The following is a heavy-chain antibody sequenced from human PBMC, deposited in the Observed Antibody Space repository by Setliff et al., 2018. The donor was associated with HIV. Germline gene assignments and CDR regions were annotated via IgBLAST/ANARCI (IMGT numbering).Heavy chain of an antibody. CDR3: AKERISDSSAPGDSFDV. V-gene: IGHV3-23*01. CDR2: VSGSGANP. D-gene: IGHD3-22*01. J-gene: IGHJ3*01. CDR1: GFIFSDYA. Sequence: GGSLRLSCAASGFIFSDYAMTWVRQAPGKGQEWVSGVSGSGANPYNADFVEGRCTVSRDNAKNTQYLQLKSLRAEDTAVYYCAKERISDSSAPGDSFDVWGVGTLVTVSS.